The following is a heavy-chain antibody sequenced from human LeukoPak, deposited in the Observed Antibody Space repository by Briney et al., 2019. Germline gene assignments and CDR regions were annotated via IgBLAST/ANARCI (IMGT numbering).Heavy chain of an antibody. CDR1: GFTFSSYA. V-gene: IGHV3-23*01. CDR3: AKGSSAYYTSPYYFDY. Sequence: GGSLRLSCAASGFTFSSYAMSWVRQAPGKGLEWVSAISGSGDTTYYADSVKGRFTISRDNAKNTLYLQMNSLRAEDTAVYYCAKGSSAYYTSPYYFDYWGQGTLVTVSS. J-gene: IGHJ4*02. CDR2: ISGSGDTT. D-gene: IGHD3-22*01.